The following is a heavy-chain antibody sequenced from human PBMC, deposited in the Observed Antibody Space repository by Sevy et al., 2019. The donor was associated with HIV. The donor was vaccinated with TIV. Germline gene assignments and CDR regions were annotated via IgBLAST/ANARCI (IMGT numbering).Heavy chain of an antibody. D-gene: IGHD6-19*01. Sequence: SETLSLTCAVSGYSISSGFYWGWIRQPPGKGLEWIVLMYHSGSTFYNSSLQSRVTISVDTSKNQFSLELTSVTAADTAVYYCARLCIAVAGYFDYWGQGTLVTVSS. J-gene: IGHJ4*02. CDR2: MYHSGST. CDR3: ARLCIAVAGYFDY. V-gene: IGHV4-38-2*01. CDR1: GYSISSGFY.